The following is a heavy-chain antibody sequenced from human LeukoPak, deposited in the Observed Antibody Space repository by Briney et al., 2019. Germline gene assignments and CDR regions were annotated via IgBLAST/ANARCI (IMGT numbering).Heavy chain of an antibody. D-gene: IGHD3-22*01. CDR1: GGSISSSTYY. J-gene: IGHJ6*03. CDR2: IYTSGST. V-gene: IGHV4-61*02. CDR3: ARGSSGYYYYYMDV. Sequence: PSETLSLTCTVSGGSISSSTYYWSWIRQPAGRGLEWIGRIYTSGSTNYNPSLKSRVTISVDTSKNQFSLKLSSVTAADTAVYYCARGSSGYYYYYMDVWGKGTTVTVSS.